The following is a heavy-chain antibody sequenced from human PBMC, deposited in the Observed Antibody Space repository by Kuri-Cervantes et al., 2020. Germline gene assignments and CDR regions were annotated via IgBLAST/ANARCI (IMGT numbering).Heavy chain of an antibody. CDR1: GCSFTSYW. CDR2: IYPGDSDT. CDR3: ARTLDFSSGSSDY. Sequence: KVSCKGSGCSFTSYWIGWVRQMPGKGLEWMGIIYPGDSDTRYSPSFQGQVTISADKSISTAYLQWSSLKASDTAMYYCARTLDFSSGSSDYWGQGTLVTVSS. D-gene: IGHD3-22*01. J-gene: IGHJ4*02. V-gene: IGHV5-51*01.